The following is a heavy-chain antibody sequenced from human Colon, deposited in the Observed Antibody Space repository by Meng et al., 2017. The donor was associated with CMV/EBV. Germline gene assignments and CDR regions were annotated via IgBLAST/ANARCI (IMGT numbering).Heavy chain of an antibody. Sequence: ASVKVSCKTSGYTFTTYGISWVRQAPGQGLEWMGWIRTNINYGQKFQGRVTLTTDTSVSTAYMELRNLTSDDTAVYYCARDVAMRTRVTPAAMYWGQGNLVTVSS. J-gene: IGHJ4*02. D-gene: IGHD2-2*01. CDR1: GYTFTTYG. CDR2: IRTNI. CDR3: ARDVAMRTRVTPAAMY. V-gene: IGHV1-18*01.